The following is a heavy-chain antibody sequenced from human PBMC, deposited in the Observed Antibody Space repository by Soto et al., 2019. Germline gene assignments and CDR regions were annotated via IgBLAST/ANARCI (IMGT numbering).Heavy chain of an antibody. D-gene: IGHD6-13*01. CDR3: ARDMGSSWEGFDP. Sequence: QVQLQESGPGLVKPSGTLSLTCAVSSGSISSSNWWSWVRQPPGKGREWIGEIYHSGSTNYNPSLQRRVTISVDKSKNQFSLKLSSVTGADTAVYYCARDMGSSWEGFDPWGQGTLVTVSS. J-gene: IGHJ5*02. CDR1: SGSISSSNW. V-gene: IGHV4-4*02. CDR2: IYHSGST.